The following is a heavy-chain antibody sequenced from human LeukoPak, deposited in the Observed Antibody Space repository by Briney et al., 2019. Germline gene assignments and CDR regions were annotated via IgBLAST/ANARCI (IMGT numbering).Heavy chain of an antibody. CDR3: ARGGWAPPGIIGGCSSTSCYRSYNWFDP. J-gene: IGHJ5*02. CDR1: GGSFSGYY. V-gene: IGHV4-34*01. CDR2: INHSGST. Sequence: PSETLSLTCAVYGGSFSGYYWSWIRQPPGKGLEWIGEINHSGSTNYNPSLKSRVTISVDTSKNQFSLKLSSEAAADTAVYYCARGGWAPPGIIGGCSSTSCYRSYNWFDPWGQGTLVTVSS. D-gene: IGHD2-2*01.